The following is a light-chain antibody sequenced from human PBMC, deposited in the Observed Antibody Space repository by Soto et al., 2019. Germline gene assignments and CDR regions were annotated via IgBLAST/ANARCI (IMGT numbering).Light chain of an antibody. CDR1: QSVSSN. CDR3: QQYNNWPRT. J-gene: IGKJ1*01. CDR2: GAS. V-gene: IGKV3-15*01. Sequence: EIVMAQSQATLSVSPGERATLSCLASQSVSSNLAWYQQKRGQAPRLLIYGASTRATGIPARFSGSGSGTEFTLTISSLQSEDFAVYYCQQYNNWPRTFGQGTKV.